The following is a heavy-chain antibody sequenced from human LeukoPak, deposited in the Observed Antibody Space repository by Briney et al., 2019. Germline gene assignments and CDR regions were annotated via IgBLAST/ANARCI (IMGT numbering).Heavy chain of an antibody. J-gene: IGHJ4*02. CDR2: IYSGGST. Sequence: GGSLRLSCAASGSTVSSNYMSWVRQAPGKGLEWVSVIYSGGSTYYADSVKGRFTISRDNSKNTLYLQMNSLRAEDTAVYYCARGGVYCSSTSCPSDYWGQGTLVTVSS. CDR1: GSTVSSNY. CDR3: ARGGVYCSSTSCPSDY. V-gene: IGHV3-53*01. D-gene: IGHD2-2*01.